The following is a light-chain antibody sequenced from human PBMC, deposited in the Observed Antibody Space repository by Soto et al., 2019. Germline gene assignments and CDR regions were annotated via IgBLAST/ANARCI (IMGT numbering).Light chain of an antibody. CDR3: QSYDSSLSVWV. CDR1: SSNIGAGYD. CDR2: GNS. J-gene: IGLJ3*02. Sequence: QAVVTQPPSVSGAPGQRVTISCTGSSSNIGAGYDVHWYQQLPGTAPKLLIYGNSNRTSGVPDRFSGSKSGTSASLAITGLQAEDEADYYCQSYDSSLSVWVFGGGTKVTVL. V-gene: IGLV1-40*01.